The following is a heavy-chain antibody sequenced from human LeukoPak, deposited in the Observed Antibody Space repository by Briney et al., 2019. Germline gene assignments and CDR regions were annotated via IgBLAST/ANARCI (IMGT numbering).Heavy chain of an antibody. D-gene: IGHD1-26*01. CDR3: ASRGSYHTPIDY. Sequence: SETLSLTCAVYGGSFSGYYWSWICQPPGKGLEWIGEINHSGSTNYNPSLKSRVTISVDTSKNQFSLKLSSVTAADTAVYYCASRGSYHTPIDYWGQGTLVTVSS. J-gene: IGHJ4*02. CDR1: GGSFSGYY. V-gene: IGHV4-34*01. CDR2: INHSGST.